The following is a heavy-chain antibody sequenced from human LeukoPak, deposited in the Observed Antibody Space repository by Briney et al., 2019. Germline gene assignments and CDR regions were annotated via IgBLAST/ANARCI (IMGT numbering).Heavy chain of an antibody. D-gene: IGHD2-15*01. CDR3: ASDRGGLDAFDI. CDR1: GGSISSSNW. V-gene: IGHV4-4*02. Sequence: SETLSLTCAVSGGSISSSNWWNWVRQPPGKGLEWIGEIYHSGSTNYNPSLKSRVTISVDKSKNQFSLKLSSVTAADTAVYYCASDRGGLDAFDIWGQGTMVTVSS. J-gene: IGHJ3*02. CDR2: IYHSGST.